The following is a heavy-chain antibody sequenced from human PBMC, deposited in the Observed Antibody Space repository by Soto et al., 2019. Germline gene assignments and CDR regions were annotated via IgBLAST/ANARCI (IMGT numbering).Heavy chain of an antibody. J-gene: IGHJ4*02. CDR2: INIDVSST. D-gene: IGHD3-22*01. CDR3: ARGANYYDTSHHASAL. V-gene: IGHV3-74*01. Sequence: PGGSLRLSCAASGFTFSSYWMHWVRQAPGKGLVWVSRINIDVSSTAYADSVKGRFTISRDNAKNTLYLQRNSLRAEDTAVYYCARGANYYDTSHHASALWGQGTLVTVSS. CDR1: GFTFSSYW.